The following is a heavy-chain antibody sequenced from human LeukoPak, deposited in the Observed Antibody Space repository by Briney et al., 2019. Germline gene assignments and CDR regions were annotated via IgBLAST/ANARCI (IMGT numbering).Heavy chain of an antibody. CDR2: ISSSGSTI. D-gene: IGHD2-2*01. Sequence: GGSLRLSCAASGFTFSDYYMSWIRQAPGKGLEWVSYISSSGSTIYYADSVKGRFTISRDNAKNSLYLQMNSLKTEDTAVYYCTSLGYCSSTSCYGSDYWGQGTLVTVSS. CDR3: TSLGYCSSTSCYGSDY. CDR1: GFTFSDYY. J-gene: IGHJ4*02. V-gene: IGHV3-11*01.